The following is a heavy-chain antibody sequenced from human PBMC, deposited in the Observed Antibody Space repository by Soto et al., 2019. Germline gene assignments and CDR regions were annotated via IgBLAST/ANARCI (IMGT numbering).Heavy chain of an antibody. CDR1: GFTFSSYS. CDR2: ISSSSSYI. Sequence: GGSLRLSCAASGFTFSSYSMNWVRQAPGKGLEWVSSISSSSSYIYYADSVKGRFTISRDNAKNSLYLQMNSLRAEDTAVYYCARDRPSTVTTIRYYYYGMAVWGQGTTVTVSS. J-gene: IGHJ6*02. CDR3: ARDRPSTVTTIRYYYYGMAV. D-gene: IGHD4-17*01. V-gene: IGHV3-21*01.